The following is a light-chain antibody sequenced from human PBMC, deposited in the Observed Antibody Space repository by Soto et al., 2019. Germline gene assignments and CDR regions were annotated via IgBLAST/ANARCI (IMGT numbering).Light chain of an antibody. CDR2: GAS. Sequence: EIVLTQSPGTLSLSPGERATLSCRASQSVSSSYLAWYQQKPGQAPRLLIYGASTRATGIPARFSGSGSGTEFTLTISGLQSEDFGVYYCQQYKDWRTFGQGTKVDI. CDR1: QSVSSSY. J-gene: IGKJ1*01. CDR3: QQYKDWRT. V-gene: IGKV3-15*01.